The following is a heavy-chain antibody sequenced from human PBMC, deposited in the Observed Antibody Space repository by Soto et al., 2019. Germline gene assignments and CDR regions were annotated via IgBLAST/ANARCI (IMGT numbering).Heavy chain of an antibody. D-gene: IGHD5-12*01. J-gene: IGHJ4*02. CDR3: ARDTEYSGYDYDLYDY. V-gene: IGHV1-18*01. CDR1: GYTFTSYG. CDR2: ISAYNGNT. Sequence: QVQLVQSGAEVKKPGASVKVSCKASGYTFTSYGISWVRQAPGQGLEWMGWISAYNGNTNYAQKLQGRVTMTTDTSTSTDYMELRSLRSDDTAVYYCARDTEYSGYDYDLYDYWGQGTLVTVSS.